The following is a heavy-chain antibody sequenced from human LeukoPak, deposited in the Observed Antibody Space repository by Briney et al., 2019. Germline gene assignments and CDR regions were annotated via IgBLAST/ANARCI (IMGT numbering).Heavy chain of an antibody. J-gene: IGHJ3*02. Sequence: SVKVSCKASGGTFSSYAISWVRQAPGQGLEWMGRIIPILGIANYAQKFQGRVTITADKSTSTAYMELSSLRSDDTAVYYCAREYCSSTSCYRDAFDIWGQGTMVTVSS. CDR3: AREYCSSTSCYRDAFDI. V-gene: IGHV1-69*04. CDR2: IIPILGIA. CDR1: GGTFSSYA. D-gene: IGHD2-2*01.